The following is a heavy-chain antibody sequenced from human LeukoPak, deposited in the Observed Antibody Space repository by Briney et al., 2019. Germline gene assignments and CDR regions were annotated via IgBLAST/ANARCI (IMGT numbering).Heavy chain of an antibody. J-gene: IGHJ3*02. Sequence: GASVKVSCKASGYTFTGYYMHWVRQAPGQGLEWMGWINPNSGGTNYAQRFQGRVTMTRDTSISTAYMELSRLRSDDTAVYYCARVCSGGSCYSVGAFDIWAKGQWSPSLQ. CDR2: INPNSGGT. CDR3: ARVCSGGSCYSVGAFDI. CDR1: GYTFTGYY. D-gene: IGHD2-15*01. V-gene: IGHV1-2*02.